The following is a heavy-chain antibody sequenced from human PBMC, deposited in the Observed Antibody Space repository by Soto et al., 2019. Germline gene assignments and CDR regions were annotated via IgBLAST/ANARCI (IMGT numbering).Heavy chain of an antibody. CDR1: GGTFSSYA. J-gene: IGHJ4*02. CDR2: IIPIFGTA. D-gene: IGHD6-6*01. CDR3: ARDRGALAARPTNIFDY. V-gene: IGHV1-69*12. Sequence: QVQLVQSGAEVKKPGSSVKVSCKASGGTFSSYAISWVRQAPGQGLEWMGGIIPIFGTANYAQKFQGRVKITADESTSTAYMELSSLRSEDTAVYYCARDRGALAARPTNIFDYWGQGTLVTVSS.